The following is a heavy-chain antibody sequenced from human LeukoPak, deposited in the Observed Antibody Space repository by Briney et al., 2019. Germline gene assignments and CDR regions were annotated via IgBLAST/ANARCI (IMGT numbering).Heavy chain of an antibody. CDR3: AKDRAQYYDFWSGFQ. V-gene: IGHV3-74*01. Sequence: GGSLRLSCAASGFTFSSYWMNWVRQAPGKGLVWVSRIASDGSSTTYADSVKGRFTISRDNSKNTLYLQMNSLRAEDTAVYYCAKDRAQYYDFWSGFQWGQGTLVTVSS. CDR1: GFTFSSYW. CDR2: IASDGSST. J-gene: IGHJ4*02. D-gene: IGHD3-3*01.